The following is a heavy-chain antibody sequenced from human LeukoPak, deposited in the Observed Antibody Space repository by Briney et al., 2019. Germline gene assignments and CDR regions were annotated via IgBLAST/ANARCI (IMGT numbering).Heavy chain of an antibody. CDR1: GGSISSGSYY. D-gene: IGHD3-10*01. J-gene: IGHJ5*02. Sequence: SETLSLTCTVSGGSISSGSYYWSWIRQPAGKGLEWIGRIYTSGSTNYNPSLKSRVIVSVDTSKNQFSLKLSSVSAADTAVYYCVRGPYGSGISNWFDPWGQGTQVIVSS. V-gene: IGHV4-61*02. CDR3: VRGPYGSGISNWFDP. CDR2: IYTSGST.